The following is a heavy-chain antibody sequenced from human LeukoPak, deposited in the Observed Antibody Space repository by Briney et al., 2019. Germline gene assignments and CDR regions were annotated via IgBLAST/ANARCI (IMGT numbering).Heavy chain of an antibody. D-gene: IGHD1-1*01. J-gene: IGHJ6*02. CDR2: IRSKAYRGTT. Sequence: GGSLRLTCTGSGFTFGDHAMSWVRQAPGKGLEWVGFIRSKAYRGTTEYAASVKGRFTISRDDSASIAYLQMNSLKTEDTAVYYCARGPIQLWIHNAMDVWGQGTTVTVSS. CDR1: GFTFGDHA. V-gene: IGHV3-49*04. CDR3: ARGPIQLWIHNAMDV.